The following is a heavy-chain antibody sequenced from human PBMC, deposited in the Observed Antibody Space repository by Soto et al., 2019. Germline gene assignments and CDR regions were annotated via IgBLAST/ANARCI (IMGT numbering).Heavy chain of an antibody. CDR1: GFTFSSFG. CDR2: IWHDGTFT. V-gene: IGHV3-33*01. J-gene: IGHJ3*02. CDR3: AIDRHFRGGPEDI. Sequence: QVQLVESGGGVVQSGRSPRLSCAASGFTFSSFGMHWVRQAPGKGLEWVALIWHDGTFTHYADSVKGRFPISRDNSKNMLYLQMNSLRADDTAVYYCAIDRHFRGGPEDIWGQGTMVTVSS. D-gene: IGHD3-3*02.